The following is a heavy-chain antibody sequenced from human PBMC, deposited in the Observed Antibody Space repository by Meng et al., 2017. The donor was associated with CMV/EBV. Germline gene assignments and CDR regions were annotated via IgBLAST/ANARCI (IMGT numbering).Heavy chain of an antibody. CDR2: IYYSGST. CDR1: GGSISSYY. J-gene: IGHJ5*02. Sequence: SETLSLTCTVSGGSISSYYWGWIRQPPGKGLEWIGSIYYSGSTYYNPSLKSRVTISVDTSKNQFSLKLSSVTAADTAVYYCARHSSMRLSCWFDPWGQGTLVTVSS. D-gene: IGHD3-16*02. V-gene: IGHV4-39*01. CDR3: ARHSSMRLSCWFDP.